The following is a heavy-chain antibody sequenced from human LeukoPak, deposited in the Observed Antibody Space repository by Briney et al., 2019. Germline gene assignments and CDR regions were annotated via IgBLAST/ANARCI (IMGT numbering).Heavy chain of an antibody. V-gene: IGHV3-7*03. CDR2: IKQDGSEK. D-gene: IGHD5-12*01. CDR3: ARARGGYDFDY. J-gene: IGHJ4*02. CDR1: RFTFSSYW. Sequence: GGSLRLSCAASRFTFSSYWMSWVRQAPGKGLEWVANIKQDGSEKYYVDSVKGRFTISRDNAKNSLYLQLNSLRAEDTAVYYCARARGGYDFDYWGQGTLVTVSS.